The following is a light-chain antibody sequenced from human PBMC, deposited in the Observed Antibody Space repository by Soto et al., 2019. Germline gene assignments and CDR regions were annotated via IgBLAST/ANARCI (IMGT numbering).Light chain of an antibody. CDR1: QNVNKS. J-gene: IGKJ1*01. CDR2: GAS. Sequence: EIVMTQSPATLSLSPGERATLSGRASQNVNKSLAWYQQKAGQAPRLLISGASMRATGVPARFSGSGSGTVFTLSINSLQSEDIAVYYCQQYKHWPPWTFGQGTKVDIK. V-gene: IGKV3-15*01. CDR3: QQYKHWPPWT.